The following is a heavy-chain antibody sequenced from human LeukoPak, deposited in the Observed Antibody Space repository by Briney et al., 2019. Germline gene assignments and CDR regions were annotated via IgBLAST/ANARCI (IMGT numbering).Heavy chain of an antibody. J-gene: IGHJ4*02. Sequence: GGSLRLSRAASGFNFSAYGMHWVRQAPGKGLEWVAFIRYDGNLKYYADSVKGRFTISRDNSKNTLDLQMNSLRVEDTAVYYCAKPTSLKDANYGLTGTNYWGQGILVTVSS. D-gene: IGHD1-14*01. CDR2: IRYDGNLK. V-gene: IGHV3-30*02. CDR3: AKPTSLKDANYGLTGTNY. CDR1: GFNFSAYG.